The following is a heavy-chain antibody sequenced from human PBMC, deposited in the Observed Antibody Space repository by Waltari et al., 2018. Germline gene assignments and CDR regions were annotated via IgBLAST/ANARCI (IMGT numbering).Heavy chain of an antibody. CDR2: IYYSGST. CDR1: GGSISSSSYY. CDR3: ARQRWQWLVKGGYNWFDP. V-gene: IGHV4-39*01. J-gene: IGHJ5*02. Sequence: QLQLQESGPGLVKPSETLSLTCPVSGGSISSSSYYWGWIRQPPGKGLEWIGSIYYSGSTYYNPSLKSRVTISVDTSKNQFSLKLSSVTAADTAVYYCARQRWQWLVKGGYNWFDPWGQGTLVTVSS. D-gene: IGHD6-19*01.